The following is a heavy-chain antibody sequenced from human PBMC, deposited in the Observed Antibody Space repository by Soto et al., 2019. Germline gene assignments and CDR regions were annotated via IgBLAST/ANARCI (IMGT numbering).Heavy chain of an antibody. CDR2: INPSGGST. D-gene: IGHD2-15*01. CDR3: ARVLVYCRGGSCYPSEGDAFDI. V-gene: IGHV1-46*01. Sequence: ASVKVSCKASGYTFTSYYMHWVRQAPGQGLEWMGIINPSGGSTSYAQKFQGRVTMTRDTSTSTVYMELSSLRSEDTAVYYCARVLVYCRGGSCYPSEGDAFDIWRQGTMVTVSS. CDR1: GYTFTSYY. J-gene: IGHJ3*02.